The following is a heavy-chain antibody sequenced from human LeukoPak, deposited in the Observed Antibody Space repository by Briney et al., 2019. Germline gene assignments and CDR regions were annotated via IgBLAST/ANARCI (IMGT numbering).Heavy chain of an antibody. CDR3: ATGDYGVHGDY. Sequence: GGSLRLSCAASGFTFSNYWMTWVRQAPGKGLEWVAHINQDGNKKYYVDSVKGRFTIFRDNAKNSLYLQMNSLRAEDTAVYYCATGDYGVHGDYWGQGILVTVSS. D-gene: IGHD4/OR15-4a*01. J-gene: IGHJ4*02. V-gene: IGHV3-7*03. CDR1: GFTFSNYW. CDR2: INQDGNKK.